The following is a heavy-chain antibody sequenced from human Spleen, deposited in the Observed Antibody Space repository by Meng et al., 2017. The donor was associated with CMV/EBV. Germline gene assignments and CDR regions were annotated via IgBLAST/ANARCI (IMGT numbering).Heavy chain of an antibody. CDR1: GYIFNNSW. CDR3: ARQMTGGLENWFDP. Sequence: SGYIFNNSWIAWVRQMPGKGLEWMRTIYPGDSDTRYSPSFQGQVTISADKSISVAYLQWSSLKTSDTATYYCARQMTGGLENWFDPWGQGTLVTVSS. V-gene: IGHV5-51*01. D-gene: IGHD6-6*01. CDR2: IYPGDSDT. J-gene: IGHJ5*02.